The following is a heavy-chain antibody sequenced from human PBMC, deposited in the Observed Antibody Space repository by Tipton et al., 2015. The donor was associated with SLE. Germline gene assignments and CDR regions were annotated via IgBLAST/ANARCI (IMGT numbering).Heavy chain of an antibody. V-gene: IGHV4-38-2*01. CDR1: GQSINSGYY. Sequence: TLSLTCAVSGQSINSGYYWGWIRQPPGKGLEWIGTISHRGGSYYNSSLKSRVTISVDSSKNHFSLMLTSVTAADTAVYFRAADSSTWLRFDYWGQGALVAVSS. D-gene: IGHD6-6*01. CDR3: AADSSTWLRFDY. CDR2: ISHRGGS. J-gene: IGHJ4*02.